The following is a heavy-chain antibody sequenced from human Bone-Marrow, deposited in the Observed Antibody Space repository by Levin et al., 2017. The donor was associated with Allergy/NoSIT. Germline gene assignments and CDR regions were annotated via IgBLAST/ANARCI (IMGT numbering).Heavy chain of an antibody. Sequence: QAGGSLRLSCAASGFTFDDYAMHWVRQAPGKGLEWVSGISWNSGSIGYADSVKGRFTISRDNAKNSLYLQMNSLRAEDTALYYCAKADSSGYIGNWGQGTLVTVSS. D-gene: IGHD3-22*01. CDR1: GFTFDDYA. CDR2: ISWNSGSI. V-gene: IGHV3-9*01. J-gene: IGHJ4*02. CDR3: AKADSSGYIGN.